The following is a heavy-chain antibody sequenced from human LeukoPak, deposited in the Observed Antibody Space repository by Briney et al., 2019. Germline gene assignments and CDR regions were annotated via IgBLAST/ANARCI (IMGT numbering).Heavy chain of an antibody. CDR2: ISSSRSTI. J-gene: IGHJ3*02. CDR3: ARGDCSSTSWSGPDPFDI. Sequence: GGSLPLSCPASGFTFSSYSMHWVRQAPGKGLEWVSYISSSRSTIYYADSVKGRFTISRDNAKNSLYLQMNSLRAEDTAVYYCARGDCSSTSWSGPDPFDIWLQGTKVSVSS. CDR1: GFTFSSYS. D-gene: IGHD2-2*01. V-gene: IGHV3-48*01.